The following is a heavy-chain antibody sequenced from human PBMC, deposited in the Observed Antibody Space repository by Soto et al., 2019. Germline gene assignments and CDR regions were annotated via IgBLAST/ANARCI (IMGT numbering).Heavy chain of an antibody. CDR1: GFTFSSYG. CDR2: ISYDGSNK. CDR3: AKGGYCSSTSCYYFDY. V-gene: IGHV3-30*18. Sequence: QVQLVESGGGVVQPGRSLRLSCAASGFTFSSYGMHWVRQAPGKGPEWVAVISYDGSNKYYADSVKGRFTISRDNSKNTLYLQMNSLRAEDTAVYYCAKGGYCSSTSCYYFDYWGQGTLVTVSS. J-gene: IGHJ4*02. D-gene: IGHD2-2*01.